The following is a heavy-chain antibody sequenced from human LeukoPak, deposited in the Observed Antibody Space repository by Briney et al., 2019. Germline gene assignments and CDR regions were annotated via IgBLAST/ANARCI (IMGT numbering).Heavy chain of an antibody. CDR3: AGGYSYGLWYDY. CDR2: IYTSGST. J-gene: IGHJ4*02. Sequence: SETLSLTCTVSGGSISSYYWSWIRQPAGKGLEWIGRIYTSGSTNYNPSLKSRVTMSVDTSKNQFSLKLSSVTAADTAVYYCAGGYSYGLWYDYWGQGTLFSVSS. D-gene: IGHD5-18*01. CDR1: GGSISSYY. V-gene: IGHV4-4*07.